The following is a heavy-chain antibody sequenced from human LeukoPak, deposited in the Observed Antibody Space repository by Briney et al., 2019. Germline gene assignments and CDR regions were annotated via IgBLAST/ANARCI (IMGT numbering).Heavy chain of an antibody. V-gene: IGHV4-34*01. D-gene: IGHD3-22*01. CDR3: ARGPGYYYDSSGYYYPSPPFDY. CDR2: INHSGST. Sequence: PSETLSLTCAVYGGSFSGYHWSWIRQPPGKGLEWIGEINHSGSTNYNPSLKSRVTISVDTSKNQFSLKLSSVTAADTAVYYWARGPGYYYDSSGYYYPSPPFDYWGQGTLVTVSS. CDR1: GGSFSGYH. J-gene: IGHJ4*02.